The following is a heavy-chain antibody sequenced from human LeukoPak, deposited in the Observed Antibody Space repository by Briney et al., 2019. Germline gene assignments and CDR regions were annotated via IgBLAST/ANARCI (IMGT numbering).Heavy chain of an antibody. CDR2: IYYSGST. V-gene: IGHV4-59*01. J-gene: IGHJ4*02. D-gene: IGHD6-19*01. Sequence: PSETLSLTCTVSGGSISSYYWSWIRQPPGKGLEWIGYIYYSGSTNYNPSLKSRVTISVDTSKNQFSLKLSSVTAADTAVYYCARSVPGDYFDYWGQGTLVTVSS. CDR3: ARSVPGDYFDY. CDR1: GGSISSYY.